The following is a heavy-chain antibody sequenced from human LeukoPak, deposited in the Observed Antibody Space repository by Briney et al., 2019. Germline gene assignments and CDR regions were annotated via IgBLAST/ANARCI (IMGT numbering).Heavy chain of an antibody. CDR1: GGSISSSSYY. D-gene: IGHD1-26*01. CDR3: ARDRRELLGDYYYYGMDV. V-gene: IGHV4-39*07. CDR2: IYYSGST. J-gene: IGHJ6*02. Sequence: SETLSLTCTVSGGSISSSSYYWGWIRQPPGKGLEWIGSIYYSGSTYYNPSLESRVTISVDTSKNQFSLKLSSVTAADTAVYYCARDRRELLGDYYYYGMDVWGQGTTVTVSS.